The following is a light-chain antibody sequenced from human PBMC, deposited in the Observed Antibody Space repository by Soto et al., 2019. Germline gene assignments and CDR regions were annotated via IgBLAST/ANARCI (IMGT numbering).Light chain of an antibody. CDR3: QQYGGSPPWT. Sequence: EIVLTQSPGTLSLSPGERATLSCRASQSVSGNYLAWYRQKPGQAPRLLIYDASSRANGIPDRFSGSGSGTDFTFTISRLEPEDFTVYYCQQYGGSPPWTVDQGTKVEIK. CDR1: QSVSGNY. CDR2: DAS. J-gene: IGKJ1*01. V-gene: IGKV3-20*01.